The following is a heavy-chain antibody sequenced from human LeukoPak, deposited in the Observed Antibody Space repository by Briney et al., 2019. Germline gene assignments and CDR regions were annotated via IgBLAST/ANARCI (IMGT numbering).Heavy chain of an antibody. CDR3: ACTAYYYYYLDV. J-gene: IGHJ6*03. V-gene: IGHV3-23*01. Sequence: PGRSLRLSCAASGFTFSSHSMSWVRQAPGEGLEWVSAVSGSGDTTYYADSVKGRFTISRDNSKNTLYLHMSSLRAEDTAVYYCACTAYYYYYLDVWGKGTTVTVSS. CDR2: VSGSGDTT. CDR1: GFTFSSHS. D-gene: IGHD5-18*01.